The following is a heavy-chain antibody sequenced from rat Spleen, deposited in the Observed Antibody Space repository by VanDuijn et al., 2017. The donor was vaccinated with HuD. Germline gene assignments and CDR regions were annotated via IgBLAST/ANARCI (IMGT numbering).Heavy chain of an antibody. CDR3: THYFDY. CDR2: IWGDGRT. CDR1: GFSLTSYH. J-gene: IGHJ2*01. V-gene: IGHV2S1*01. Sequence: QVQLKESGPGLVKPSETLSLTCTVSGFSLTSYHVSWVRQPPGKGLEWMGIIWGDGRTSYNSALKSRLSISRDTSKSQVFLTMNSLQTDDTAMYYCTHYFDYWGQGVMVTVSS.